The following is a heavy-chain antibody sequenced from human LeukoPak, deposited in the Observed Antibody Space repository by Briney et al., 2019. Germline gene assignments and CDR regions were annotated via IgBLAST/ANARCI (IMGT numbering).Heavy chain of an antibody. D-gene: IGHD5-18*01. CDR1: GFTFSSHA. CDR2: ISSDGSYK. J-gene: IGHJ4*02. V-gene: IGHV3-30*04. CDR3: ARQYISGQWYFDY. Sequence: GGSLRLSCAASGFTFSSHALHWVRQAPGKGLEWVAVISSDGSYKYYADSVKDRFTISRDNSKNTLYLQMNSLIPEDTAVYYCARQYISGQWYFDYWGQGTLVTVFS.